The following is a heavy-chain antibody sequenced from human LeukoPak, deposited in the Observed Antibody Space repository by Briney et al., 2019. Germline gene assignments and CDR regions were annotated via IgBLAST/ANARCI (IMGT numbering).Heavy chain of an antibody. CDR1: GGSISSYY. CDR2: IYYSGST. CDR3: GIAVAGTGAAFDI. J-gene: IGHJ3*02. Sequence: PSETLSLTCTVSGGSISSYYWSWIRQPPGKGLEWIGYIYYSGSTNYNPSLKSRVTISVDTSKNQFSLKLSSVTAADTAVYYCGIAVAGTGAAFDIWGQGTMVTVSS. V-gene: IGHV4-59*01. D-gene: IGHD6-19*01.